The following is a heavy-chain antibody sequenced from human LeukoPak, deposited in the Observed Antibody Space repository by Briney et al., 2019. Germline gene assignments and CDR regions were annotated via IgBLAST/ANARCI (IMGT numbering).Heavy chain of an antibody. J-gene: IGHJ6*02. CDR1: GFVFSSYE. CDR3: AREGGDV. Sequence: GGSLRLSCAASGFVFSSYEMNWVRQPPGKGLEWVSYISDSGSSSIYYADSVKGRFTISRDNTKNSLYLQMNSLRVEDTAVYYCAREGGDVWGQGTPVTVSS. V-gene: IGHV3-48*03. CDR2: ISDSGSSSI. D-gene: IGHD2-15*01.